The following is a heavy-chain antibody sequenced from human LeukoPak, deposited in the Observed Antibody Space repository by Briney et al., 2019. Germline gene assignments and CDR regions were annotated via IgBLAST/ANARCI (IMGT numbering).Heavy chain of an antibody. V-gene: IGHV4-59*01. D-gene: IGHD3-10*01. CDR2: IYYGGNT. CDR3: ARERPYYHGSGSYPYFDY. Sequence: SETLSLTCSVSGGSITSYYWSWIRQPPGKGLEWIGYIYYGGNTNYNPSLKSRVTISVDTSKNQFSLKLRYVTAADTAVYYCARERPYYHGSGSYPYFDYWGQGILVTVSS. CDR1: GGSITSYY. J-gene: IGHJ4*02.